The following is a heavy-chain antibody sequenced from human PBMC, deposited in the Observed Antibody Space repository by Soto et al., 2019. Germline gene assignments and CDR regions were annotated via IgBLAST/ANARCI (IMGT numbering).Heavy chain of an antibody. CDR3: ARDVVSNGAEDDY. Sequence: GGSLRLSCAASGFTFSSYSMNWVRQAPGKGLECVSSISSSSSYIYYADSVKGRFTISRDNAKNSLYLQMNSLRAEDTAVYYCARDVVSNGAEDDYWGQGTLVTVSS. V-gene: IGHV3-21*01. CDR1: GFTFSSYS. J-gene: IGHJ4*02. D-gene: IGHD2-21*01. CDR2: ISSSSSYI.